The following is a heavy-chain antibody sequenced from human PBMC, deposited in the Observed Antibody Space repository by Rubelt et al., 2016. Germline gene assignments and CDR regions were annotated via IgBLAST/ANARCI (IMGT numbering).Heavy chain of an antibody. D-gene: IGHD6-19*01. V-gene: IGHV4-39*07. CDR3: ARLTYSSGWYDY. CDR2: IYYCGST. Sequence: QVQLQESGPGLVKPSETLSLTCTVSGGSISSSSYYWGWIRQPPGKGLEWIGSIYYCGSTYYNPSLKSRVTISVDTSKNQFSLKLSSVTAADTAVYYCARLTYSSGWYDYWGQGTLVTVSS. J-gene: IGHJ4*02. CDR1: GGSISSSSYY.